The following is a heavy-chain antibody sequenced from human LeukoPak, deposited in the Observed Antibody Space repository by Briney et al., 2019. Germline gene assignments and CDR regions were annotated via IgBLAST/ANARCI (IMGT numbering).Heavy chain of an antibody. Sequence: TSETLSLTCAVYGGSFSGYYWSWIRQPPGKGLEWTGEIHHSGSTNYNPSLKSRVTTSVDTSKHQFSLKLSSVTAADTAVYYCARATGGIAARGSFDYWGQGTLVTVSS. CDR3: ARATGGIAARGSFDY. J-gene: IGHJ4*02. V-gene: IGHV4-34*01. CDR2: IHHSGST. D-gene: IGHD6-13*01. CDR1: GGSFSGYY.